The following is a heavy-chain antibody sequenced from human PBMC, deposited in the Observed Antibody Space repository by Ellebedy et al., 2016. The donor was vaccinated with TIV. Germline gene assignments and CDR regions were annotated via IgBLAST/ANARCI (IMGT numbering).Heavy chain of an antibody. J-gene: IGHJ4*02. D-gene: IGHD3-3*01. CDR1: GFTFNIAG. Sequence: GGSLRLSXAASGFTFNIAGMTWVRQAPGKGLEWVGTIVFSGTAAYYSDSVKGRFIISRDNAKNSLFLQMNSLRAEDTAVYYCARDGSEWSRDYWGQGTLVTVSS. V-gene: IGHV3-21*01. CDR2: IVFSGTAA. CDR3: ARDGSEWSRDY.